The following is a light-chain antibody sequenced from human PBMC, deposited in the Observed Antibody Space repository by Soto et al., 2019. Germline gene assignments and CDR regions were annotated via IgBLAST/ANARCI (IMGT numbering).Light chain of an antibody. CDR2: ATS. CDR3: QKYNSAPLT. V-gene: IGKV1-27*01. Sequence: DVQMTQSPSSLSASVGDRVTITCRASQGIAPYLAWFQQKPGKVPRLLIYATSTLQTGVPSRFSGSGSGTDFTLPISILQPEDVATCYCQKYNSAPLTFGGGTKVEIK. CDR1: QGIAPY. J-gene: IGKJ4*01.